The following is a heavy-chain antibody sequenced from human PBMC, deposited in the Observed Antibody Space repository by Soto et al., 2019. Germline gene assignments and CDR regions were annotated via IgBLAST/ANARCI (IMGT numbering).Heavy chain of an antibody. Sequence: QVQLQESGPGLVKPSETLSLTCTVSGGSVSSGSYYWSWIRQPPGKGLEWIGYIYYSGSTNYNPSLKSRVTISVDTSKNQFSLKLSSVTAADTAVYYCARDLWGYYYGSGCMDVWGQGTTVTVSS. D-gene: IGHD3-10*01. CDR3: ARDLWGYYYGSGCMDV. CDR2: IYYSGST. J-gene: IGHJ6*02. V-gene: IGHV4-61*01. CDR1: GGSVSSGSYY.